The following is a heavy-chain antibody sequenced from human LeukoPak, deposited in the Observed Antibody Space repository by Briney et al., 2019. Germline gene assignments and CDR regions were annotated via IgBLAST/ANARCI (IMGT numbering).Heavy chain of an antibody. V-gene: IGHV3-48*02. J-gene: IGHJ4*02. CDR3: ARDRPGATVTPFDY. CDR2: ITSSSSTI. CDR1: GFTFSSYA. Sequence: GGSLRLSCAASGFTFSSYAMSWARQAPGKGLEWVSYITSSSSTIYYADSVKGRFTISRDNAKNSLYLQMSSLRDEDTAVYYCARDRPGATVTPFDYWGLGTLVTVSS. D-gene: IGHD4-17*01.